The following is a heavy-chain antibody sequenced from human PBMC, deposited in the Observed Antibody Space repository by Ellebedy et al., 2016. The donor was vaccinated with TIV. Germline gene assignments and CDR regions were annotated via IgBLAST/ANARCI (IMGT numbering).Heavy chain of an antibody. Sequence: MPGGSLRLSCTVSGGSISSSNYYWGWIRQSSGKGLEWIGSFYYSGSIYYNPSLKSRVTISVDTSKNQFSLKLISVTAADTAVYYCARWIVVAGGFDYWGQGTLVTVSS. CDR2: FYYSGSI. CDR1: GGSISSSNYY. V-gene: IGHV4-39*01. J-gene: IGHJ4*02. D-gene: IGHD6-19*01. CDR3: ARWIVVAGGFDY.